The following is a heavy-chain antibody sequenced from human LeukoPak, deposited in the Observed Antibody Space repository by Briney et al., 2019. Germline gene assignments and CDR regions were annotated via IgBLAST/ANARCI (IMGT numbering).Heavy chain of an antibody. CDR2: IYYSGST. CDR1: GGSISSGDYV. CDR3: ARGGGLWFGELFGNWFDP. Sequence: SETLSLTCTVSGGSISSGDYVWSWIRQHPGKGREWIAHIYYSGSTYYNPSLKSRITISVDGSKDQFSVKLSSVTAADTAVYYCARGGGLWFGELFGNWFDPWGQGTLVTVSS. D-gene: IGHD3-10*01. V-gene: IGHV4-31*03. J-gene: IGHJ5*02.